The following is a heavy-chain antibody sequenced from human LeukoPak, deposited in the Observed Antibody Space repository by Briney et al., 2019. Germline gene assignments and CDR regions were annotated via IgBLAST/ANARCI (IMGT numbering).Heavy chain of an antibody. D-gene: IGHD6-19*01. V-gene: IGHV3-74*01. CDR2: ISGDGSST. J-gene: IGHJ5*02. CDR1: GFTFGSYW. CDR3: ARAKAVAGSAGDNWFDP. Sequence: GGSLRLSCAASGFTFGSYWMHWVRQAPGKGLVWVSRISGDGSSTSYADSVKGRFTISRDNAKNTLYLQMNSLRAEDTAVYFCARAKAVAGSAGDNWFDPWGQGALVTVSS.